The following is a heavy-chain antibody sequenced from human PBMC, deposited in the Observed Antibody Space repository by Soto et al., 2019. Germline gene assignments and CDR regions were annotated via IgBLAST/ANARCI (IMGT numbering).Heavy chain of an antibody. Sequence: GGSLRLSCAASGFTFSNAWMSWVRQAPGKGLEWVGRIKSKTDGGTTDYAAPVKGRLTISREDSKNTLYLQMNSLKTEDTAVYYCTTDSSTAMVLLGAFDIWGQGTMVTVSS. CDR1: GFTFSNAW. CDR3: TTDSSTAMVLLGAFDI. J-gene: IGHJ3*02. D-gene: IGHD5-18*01. V-gene: IGHV3-15*01. CDR2: IKSKTDGGTT.